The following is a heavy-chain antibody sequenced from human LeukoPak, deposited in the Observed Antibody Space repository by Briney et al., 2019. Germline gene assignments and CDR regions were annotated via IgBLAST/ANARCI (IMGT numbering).Heavy chain of an antibody. CDR3: IKDTLDSRGHWGDSDY. Sequence: PGGSLRLSCAASGFTFGNYAMHWVRQAPGKGLEWVAGISLNSNNVVYADSVRGRFTISRDNAKNSLFLQMNSLRVEDTALYYCIKDTLDSRGHWGDSDYWGQGTLVIVSS. CDR2: ISLNSNNV. J-gene: IGHJ4*02. V-gene: IGHV3-9*01. D-gene: IGHD3-22*01. CDR1: GFTFGNYA.